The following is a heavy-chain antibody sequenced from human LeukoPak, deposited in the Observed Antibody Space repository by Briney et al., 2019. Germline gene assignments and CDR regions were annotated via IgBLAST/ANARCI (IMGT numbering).Heavy chain of an antibody. V-gene: IGHV3-64D*06. CDR3: VKVSRGPGRGGGFDY. CDR2: ISDHGGVT. Sequence: GGSLRLSCSASGFSFSIYAMHWVRQVPGKGLEYVSAISDHGGVTYYVDSLKGRFSISRDNSKNTLYLQMSSLRPEDTAVYYCVKVSRGPGRGGGFDYWGQGTLVTVSS. J-gene: IGHJ4*02. CDR1: GFSFSIYA. D-gene: IGHD3-10*01.